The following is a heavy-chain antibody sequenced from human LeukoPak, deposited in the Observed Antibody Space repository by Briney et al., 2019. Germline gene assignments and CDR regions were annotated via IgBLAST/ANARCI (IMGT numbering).Heavy chain of an antibody. CDR2: IYYSGST. V-gene: IGHV4-59*01. D-gene: IGHD3-10*01. CDR3: ARDAGDDYYYYGMDV. Sequence: SETLSLTCTVSGGSISSYYRSWIRQPPGKGLEWIGYIYYSGSTNYNPSLKSRVTISVDTSKNQFSLKLSSVTAADTAVYYCARDAGDDYYYYGMDVWGQGTTVTVSS. J-gene: IGHJ6*02. CDR1: GGSISSYY.